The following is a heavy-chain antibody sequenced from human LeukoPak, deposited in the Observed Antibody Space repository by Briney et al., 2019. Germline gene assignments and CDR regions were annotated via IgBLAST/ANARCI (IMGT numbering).Heavy chain of an antibody. V-gene: IGHV1-2*02. CDR1: GYTFTGYY. Sequence: ASVKVSCKASGYTFTGYYIHWVRQAPGQGLEWMGWINPNSGSIKYGQKFQGRVTMTRDTSISTAYMELSRLTSDDTAVYYCARVLPGFDDILTEIDYWGQGTLVTVSS. CDR2: INPNSGSI. J-gene: IGHJ4*02. CDR3: ARVLPGFDDILTEIDY. D-gene: IGHD3-9*01.